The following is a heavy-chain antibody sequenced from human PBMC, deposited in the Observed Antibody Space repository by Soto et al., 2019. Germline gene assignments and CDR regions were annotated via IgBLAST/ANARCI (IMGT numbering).Heavy chain of an antibody. CDR3: ARKDYYGAGIYYFDH. CDR1: GYTFTSYG. D-gene: IGHD3-10*01. Sequence: ASVKVSCKASGYTFTSYGISWVRQAPGQGLEWMGWISAYNGNTNYAQKLQGRVTVTTDTSTSTVYMEVRSLTSEDTAVYYCARKDYYGAGIYYFDHWGQGTLVTVSS. CDR2: ISAYNGNT. V-gene: IGHV1-18*01. J-gene: IGHJ4*02.